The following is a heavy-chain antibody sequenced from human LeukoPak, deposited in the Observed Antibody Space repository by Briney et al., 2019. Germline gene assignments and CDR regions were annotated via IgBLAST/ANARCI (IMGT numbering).Heavy chain of an antibody. V-gene: IGHV3-53*01. CDR1: GFVVSSNY. J-gene: IGHJ4*02. CDR2: MYSDNNI. Sequence: AGGSLRLSCAASGFVVSSNYLAWVRQAPGEGLEWVSFMYSDNNIYYADSVKGRFTISRDNSKNTFYFQMNSLRVEDTALYYCARGILGLIPIDYWGQGTLVTVSS. CDR3: ARGILGLIPIDY. D-gene: IGHD1-26*01.